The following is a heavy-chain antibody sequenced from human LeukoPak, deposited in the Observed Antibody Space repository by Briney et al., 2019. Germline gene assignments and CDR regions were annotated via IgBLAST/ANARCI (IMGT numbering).Heavy chain of an antibody. CDR2: IYTSGST. V-gene: IGHV4-61*01. Sequence: SETLSLTCTVSGGSVSSGRYYWSWIRQPPGKGLEWIGRIYTSGSTNYNPSLKSRVTMSVDTSKNQFSLKLSSVTAADTAVYYCAGYSGSYFDAFDIWGQGTMVTVSS. J-gene: IGHJ3*02. CDR3: AGYSGSYFDAFDI. CDR1: GGSVSSGRYY. D-gene: IGHD1-26*01.